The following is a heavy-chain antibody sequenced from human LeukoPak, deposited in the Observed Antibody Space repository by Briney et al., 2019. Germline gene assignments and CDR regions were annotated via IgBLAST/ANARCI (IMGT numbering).Heavy chain of an antibody. Sequence: GGSLRLSCAASGFTFSSYAMSWVRQAPGKGLEWVAVISYDGSNKYYADSVKGRFTISRDNSKNTLYLQMNSLRAEDTAVYYCAKETGYCSGGSCYSGAFDIWGQGTMVTVSS. J-gene: IGHJ3*02. D-gene: IGHD2-15*01. CDR3: AKETGYCSGGSCYSGAFDI. CDR2: ISYDGSNK. V-gene: IGHV3-30*18. CDR1: GFTFSSYA.